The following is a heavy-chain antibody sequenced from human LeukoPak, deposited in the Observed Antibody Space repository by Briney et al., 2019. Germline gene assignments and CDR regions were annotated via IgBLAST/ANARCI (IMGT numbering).Heavy chain of an antibody. J-gene: IGHJ3*02. Sequence: GGSLRLSCAASGFRFNTYWMSWVRQAPGKGLEWVALIRYDGSNKYYADSVKGRFTISRDNSKNTLYLQMNSLRAEDTAVYYCAKGVGAAAGTAFDIWGQGTMVTVSS. CDR1: GFRFNTYW. D-gene: IGHD6-13*01. CDR3: AKGVGAAAGTAFDI. CDR2: IRYDGSNK. V-gene: IGHV3-30*02.